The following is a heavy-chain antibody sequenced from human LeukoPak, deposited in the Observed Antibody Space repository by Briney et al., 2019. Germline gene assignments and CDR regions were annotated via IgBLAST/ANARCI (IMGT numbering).Heavy chain of an antibody. Sequence: SVKVSCKASGGTFSSYAITWVRQAPGQGLEWMGWIIPIFGTANYAQKFQGRVTITADESTSTAYMELSSLRSEDTAVYYCARAGYDSSGYYYYPDYWGQGTLVTVSS. J-gene: IGHJ4*02. D-gene: IGHD3-22*01. CDR1: GGTFSSYA. V-gene: IGHV1-69*13. CDR3: ARAGYDSSGYYYYPDY. CDR2: IIPIFGTA.